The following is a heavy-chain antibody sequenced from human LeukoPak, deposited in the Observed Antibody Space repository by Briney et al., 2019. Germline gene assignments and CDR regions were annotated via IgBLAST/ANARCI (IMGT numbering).Heavy chain of an antibody. CDR2: IISSGVTI. CDR3: AELGITMIGGV. V-gene: IGHV3-11*04. CDR1: GFPVSDYY. Sequence: GGSLRLSCAASGFPVSDYYMSWIRQAPGKGVEWVSYIISSGVTINYADSVKGRFTISRDNAKNSLYLQMNSLRAEDTAVYYCAELGITMIGGVWGKGTTVTISS. D-gene: IGHD3-10*02. J-gene: IGHJ6*04.